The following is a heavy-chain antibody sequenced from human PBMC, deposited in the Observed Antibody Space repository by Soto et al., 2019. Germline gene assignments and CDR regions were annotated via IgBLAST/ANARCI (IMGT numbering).Heavy chain of an antibody. CDR3: ARDHGYSYGPYYYYYGMDV. Sequence: TLSLTCTVSGGSISSGGYYWSWIRQHPGKGLEWIGYIYYSGSTYYNPSLKSRVTISVDTSKDQFSLKLSSVTAADTAVYYCARDHGYSYGPYYYYYGMDVWGQGTTVTVSS. D-gene: IGHD5-18*01. CDR1: GGSISSGGYY. V-gene: IGHV4-31*03. J-gene: IGHJ6*02. CDR2: IYYSGST.